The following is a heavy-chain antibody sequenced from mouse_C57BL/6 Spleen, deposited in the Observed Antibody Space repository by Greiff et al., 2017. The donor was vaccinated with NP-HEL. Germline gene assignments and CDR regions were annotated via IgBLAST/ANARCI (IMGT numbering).Heavy chain of an antibody. CDR2: IDPATGGT. CDR1: GYTFTDYE. V-gene: IGHV1-15*01. Sequence: VQLQQSGAELVRPGASVTLSCKASGYTFTDYEMHWVKQTPVHGLEWIGAIDPATGGTAYNQKFKGKAILTADKSSSTAYMELRSLTSEDSAVYYCTRRRNAVVVPYYFDYWGQGTTLTVSS. J-gene: IGHJ2*01. D-gene: IGHD1-1*01. CDR3: TRRRNAVVVPYYFDY.